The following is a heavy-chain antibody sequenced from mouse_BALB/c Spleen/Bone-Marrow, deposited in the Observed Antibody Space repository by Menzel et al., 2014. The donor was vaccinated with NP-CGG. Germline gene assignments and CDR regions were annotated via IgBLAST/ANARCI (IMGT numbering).Heavy chain of an antibody. J-gene: IGHJ3*01. CDR1: GFAFSGFW. V-gene: IGHV4-1*02. Sequence: EVQLVESGGGLVQPGGSLKLSCAASGFAFSGFWMGWVRQAPGKGLEWIGEINPDSSTINYTPSLKDRFIISRDNAKNTLYLQMSKVRSEDTALYYCARLGYYGGFAYWGQGTLVTVSA. D-gene: IGHD2-3*01. CDR2: INPDSSTI. CDR3: ARLGYYGGFAY.